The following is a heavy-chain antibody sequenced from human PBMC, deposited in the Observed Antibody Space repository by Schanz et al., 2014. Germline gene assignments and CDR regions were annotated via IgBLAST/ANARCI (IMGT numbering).Heavy chain of an antibody. V-gene: IGHV1-69*02. CDR2: IIPSLGLA. J-gene: IGHJ6*03. D-gene: IGHD2-2*02. CDR3: AGTYCSSTSCYTAYYYMDV. CDR1: GGTFSSFG. Sequence: VQLEQSGAEVKKPGSSVKVSCKASGGTFSSFGINWVRQAPGQGLEWMGRIIPSLGLAKYAQKFQGRVTITADRSTSTAYMELSSLRFEDTAVYYCAGTYCSSTSCYTAYYYMDVWGKGTTVTVSS.